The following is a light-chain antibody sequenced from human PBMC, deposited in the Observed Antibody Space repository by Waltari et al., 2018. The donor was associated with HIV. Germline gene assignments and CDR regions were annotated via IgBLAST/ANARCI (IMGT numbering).Light chain of an antibody. CDR1: SSDVVGYNY. Sequence: QSALTQPASVSGSPGQSITISCTGTSSDVVGYNYVSWYQRHPGKAPKLIIYDVSNRPSGVSNRFSGSKSGNRASLTISGLQAEDEADYYCSSYTSSSTRVFGGGTTVTVL. CDR2: DVS. J-gene: IGLJ3*02. V-gene: IGLV2-14*03. CDR3: SSYTSSSTRV.